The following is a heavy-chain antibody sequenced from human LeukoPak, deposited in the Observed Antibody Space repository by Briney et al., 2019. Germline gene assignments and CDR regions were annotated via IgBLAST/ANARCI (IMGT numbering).Heavy chain of an antibody. CDR1: GFTFSSYA. Sequence: GGSLRLSCAASGFTFSSYAMHWVRQAPGKGLEYVSATGSNGDSTYYANSVKGRFTISRDNSNNTLSLQMGSLRAEDMAVYYCARETYCGGDCSHTFDIWGQGTMVTVSS. J-gene: IGHJ3*02. D-gene: IGHD2-21*02. V-gene: IGHV3-64*01. CDR3: ARETYCGGDCSHTFDI. CDR2: TGSNGDST.